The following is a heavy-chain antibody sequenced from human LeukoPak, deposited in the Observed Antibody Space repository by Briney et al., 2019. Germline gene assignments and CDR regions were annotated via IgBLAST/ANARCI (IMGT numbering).Heavy chain of an antibody. Sequence: GGSLRLSCAASGFTVSSNYMSWVRQAPGKGLEGVSVIYSGGSTYYADSVKGRFTISRDNSKNTLYLQMNSLRAEDTAVYYCARVMVRGVNWFDPWGQGTLVTVSS. J-gene: IGHJ5*02. CDR2: IYSGGST. D-gene: IGHD3-10*01. CDR3: ARVMVRGVNWFDP. CDR1: GFTVSSNY. V-gene: IGHV3-66*02.